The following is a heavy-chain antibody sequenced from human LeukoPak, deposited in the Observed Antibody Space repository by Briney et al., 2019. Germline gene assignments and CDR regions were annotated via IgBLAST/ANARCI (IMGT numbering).Heavy chain of an antibody. D-gene: IGHD6-13*01. Sequence: SETLSLTCTVSGGSISSYYWSWIRQPPGKGLEWIGYIYYSGSTNYNPSLKSRVTMSVDTSKNQFSLKLSSVTAADTAVYYCARDVTGYSSSWSFDYWGQGTLVTVSS. CDR1: GGSISSYY. V-gene: IGHV4-59*12. CDR3: ARDVTGYSSSWSFDY. J-gene: IGHJ4*02. CDR2: IYYSGST.